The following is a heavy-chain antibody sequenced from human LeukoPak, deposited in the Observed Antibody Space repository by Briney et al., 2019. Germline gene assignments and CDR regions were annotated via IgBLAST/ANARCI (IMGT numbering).Heavy chain of an antibody. V-gene: IGHV3-43*01. Sequence: GGSLRLSCAASGFTFDDHTMHWVWQAPGKGLGWVSLISWDGGSTYYADSVKGRFTISRDNSKNSLYLQMNSLRTEDTALYYCAKARGHAFDIWGQGTMVTVSS. CDR1: GFTFDDHT. J-gene: IGHJ3*02. CDR3: AKARGHAFDI. D-gene: IGHD3-10*01. CDR2: ISWDGGST.